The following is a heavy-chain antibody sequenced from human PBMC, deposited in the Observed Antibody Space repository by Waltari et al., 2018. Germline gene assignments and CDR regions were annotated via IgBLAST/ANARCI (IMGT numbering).Heavy chain of an antibody. V-gene: IGHV3-43D*04. CDR3: ASHCSSTSCYLDY. J-gene: IGHJ4*02. CDR2: ISWDGGST. D-gene: IGHD2-2*01. Sequence: EVQLVESGGVVVQPGGSLRLSCAASGFTLAAYAMHWVRQAPGKVLEWVSLISWDGGSTYYADSVKGRFTIYRDNSKNSLYLQMNSLRAEDTALYYCASHCSSTSCYLDYWGQGTLVTVSS. CDR1: GFTLAAYA.